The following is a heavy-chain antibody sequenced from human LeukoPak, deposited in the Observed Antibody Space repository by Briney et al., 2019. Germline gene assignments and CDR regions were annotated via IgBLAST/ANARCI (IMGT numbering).Heavy chain of an antibody. D-gene: IGHD6-19*01. Sequence: GASVKVSCKASGYTFTGYYMHWVRQAPGQGLEWMGWINPNSGGTNYAQKFQGRVTMTRDTSISTAYMELSRLRSDDTAVYYCARVESEQWLVQDYWGQGTLVTVSS. CDR2: INPNSGGT. V-gene: IGHV1-2*02. CDR1: GYTFTGYY. CDR3: ARVESEQWLVQDY. J-gene: IGHJ4*02.